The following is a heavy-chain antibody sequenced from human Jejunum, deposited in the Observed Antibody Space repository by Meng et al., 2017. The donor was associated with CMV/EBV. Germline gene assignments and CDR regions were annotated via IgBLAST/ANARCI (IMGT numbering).Heavy chain of an antibody. CDR2: IYTNGRA. J-gene: IGHJ4*02. CDR3: ARSGYYYDTTGYSPFDY. Sequence: QVQLQESGPGLLRPSGXLSLTCXVFGGSLTNYYWNWIRQTAGKGLEWIGRIYTNGRAIYHPSLVSRVTISEDTSKNQFSLRLTSVTAADTAVYYCARSGYYYDTTGYSPFDYWGQGALVTVSS. CDR1: GGSLTNYY. D-gene: IGHD3-22*01. V-gene: IGHV4-4*07.